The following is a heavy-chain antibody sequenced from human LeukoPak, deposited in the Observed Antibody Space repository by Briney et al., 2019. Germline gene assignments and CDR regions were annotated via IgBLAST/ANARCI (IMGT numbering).Heavy chain of an antibody. Sequence: PGGSLRLSCAASGFTFSSYWMSRVRQAPGKGLEWVSVIYSGGSTYYADSVKGRFTISRDNSKNTLYLQMNSLRAEDTAVYYCARGFGELYYYGMDVWGQGTTVTVSS. J-gene: IGHJ6*02. D-gene: IGHD3-10*01. CDR2: IYSGGST. CDR3: ARGFGELYYYGMDV. CDR1: GFTFSSYW. V-gene: IGHV3-66*01.